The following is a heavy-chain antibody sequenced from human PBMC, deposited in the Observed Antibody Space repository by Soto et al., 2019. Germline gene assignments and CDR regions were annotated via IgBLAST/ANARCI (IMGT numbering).Heavy chain of an antibody. J-gene: IGHJ4*02. CDR3: AGAYYYDSSGYLDY. D-gene: IGHD3-22*01. Sequence: GGSLRLSCAASGFTFSSYDMHWVRQAPGKGLEWVAVIWYDGSNKYYADTVKGRFTISRDNSKHTLYLQMNSLRAEDTAVYYCAGAYYYDSSGYLDYWGQVTLVTVSS. V-gene: IGHV3-33*08. CDR2: IWYDGSNK. CDR1: GFTFSSYD.